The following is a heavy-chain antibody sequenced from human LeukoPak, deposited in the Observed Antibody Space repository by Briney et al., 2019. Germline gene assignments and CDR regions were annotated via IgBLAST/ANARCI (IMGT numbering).Heavy chain of an antibody. CDR1: GFTFSSYS. D-gene: IGHD2-2*01. CDR2: ISSSSTT. J-gene: IGHJ4*02. Sequence: PGGSLRLSCAASGFTFSSYSMNWVRQAPGKGLEWVSYISSSSTTYYADSVKGRFTISRDNSKNTLYLQMNSLRAEDTAVYYCAKQSPLGYCSSTSCYASDYWGQGTLVTVSS. CDR3: AKQSPLGYCSSTSCYASDY. V-gene: IGHV3-48*01.